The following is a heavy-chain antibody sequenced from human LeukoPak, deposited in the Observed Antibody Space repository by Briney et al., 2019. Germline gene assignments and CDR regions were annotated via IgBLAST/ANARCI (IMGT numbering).Heavy chain of an antibody. CDR3: ARWVYYGSVNRFDP. CDR1: GGSISSYY. J-gene: IGHJ5*02. V-gene: IGHV4-4*07. Sequence: SSETLSLTCTVSGGSISSYYWSWIRQPAGKGLEWIGRIYTSGSTNYNPTLKSRVAMSVDTSKNQFSLKLSSVTAADTAVYYCARWVYYGSVNRFDPWGQGTLVTVSS. D-gene: IGHD3-10*01. CDR2: IYTSGST.